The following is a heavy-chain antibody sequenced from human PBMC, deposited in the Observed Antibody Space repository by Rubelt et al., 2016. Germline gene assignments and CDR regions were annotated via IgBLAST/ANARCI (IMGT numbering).Heavy chain of an antibody. V-gene: IGHV1-3*01. D-gene: IGHD3-22*01. J-gene: IGHJ6*02. CDR1: GYTFTSYA. Sequence: QVQLVQSGAEVKKPGASVKVSCKASGYTFTSYAMHWVRQAPGQRLEWVGWINAGNGNTKSSQKFQGRVTITRDTSAGTAYMERSSLKSADTAVYYCSRRYDSSGYYSLLYGMDVWGQGTTVTVSS. CDR2: INAGNGNT. CDR3: SRRYDSSGYYSLLYGMDV.